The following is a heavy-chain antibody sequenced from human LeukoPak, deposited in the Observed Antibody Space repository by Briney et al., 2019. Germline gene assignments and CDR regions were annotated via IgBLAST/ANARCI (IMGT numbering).Heavy chain of an antibody. J-gene: IGHJ5*02. Sequence: ASVKVSCKASGYTFTSYSISWVRQAPGQGPEWMGWISAYDGNTNYAQKLQGRVTMTTDTSTSTAYMELRSLRSDDTAVYYCARVTILVATGTDWFDPWGQGTLVTVSS. CDR3: ARVTILVATGTDWFDP. CDR2: ISAYDGNT. V-gene: IGHV1-18*01. D-gene: IGHD2-8*02. CDR1: GYTFTSYS.